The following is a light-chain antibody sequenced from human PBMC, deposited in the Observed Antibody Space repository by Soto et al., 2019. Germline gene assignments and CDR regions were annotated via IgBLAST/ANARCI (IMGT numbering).Light chain of an antibody. CDR2: GAS. Sequence: EIVLTQSPGTLSLSPGERASLSCRASQRVSNSYLAWYQQIPGQAPRLLIYGASRRATGIPHRFSGSGSVTDFTFTISRLEPEDLAIYYCQQYSKAPRTYGQGTKLVIK. V-gene: IGKV3-20*01. CDR3: QQYSKAPRT. J-gene: IGKJ2*01. CDR1: QRVSNSY.